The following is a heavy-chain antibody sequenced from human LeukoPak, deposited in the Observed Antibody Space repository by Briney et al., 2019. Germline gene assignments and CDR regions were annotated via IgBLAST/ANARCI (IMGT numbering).Heavy chain of an antibody. CDR3: TQGDGGYYPIDN. Sequence: GGSLRLSCAASGFTFSKDGMSWVRQAPGKGLEWVSTVNDNGANTHYADSVKGRFTISRDNSRNTLLLEMNSLRVDDTALYYCTQGDGGYYPIDNWGQGTLVIVSS. D-gene: IGHD1-26*01. V-gene: IGHV3-23*01. CDR2: VNDNGANT. CDR1: GFTFSKDG. J-gene: IGHJ4*02.